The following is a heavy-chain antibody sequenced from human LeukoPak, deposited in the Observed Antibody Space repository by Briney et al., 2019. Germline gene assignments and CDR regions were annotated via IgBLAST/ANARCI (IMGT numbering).Heavy chain of an antibody. CDR3: AKRAAVPAAIGSFDY. CDR2: ISYDGSNK. D-gene: IGHD2-2*02. CDR1: GFTFSSYG. Sequence: GGSLRLSCAASGFTFSSYGMHWVRQAPGKGLEWVAVISYDGSNKYYADSVKGRFTISRDNSKDTLYLQMNSLRAEDTAVYYCAKRAAVPAAIGSFDYWGQGTLVTVSS. V-gene: IGHV3-30*18. J-gene: IGHJ4*02.